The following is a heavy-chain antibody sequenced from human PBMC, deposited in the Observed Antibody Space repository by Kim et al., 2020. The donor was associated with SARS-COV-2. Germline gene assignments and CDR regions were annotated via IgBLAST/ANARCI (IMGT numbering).Heavy chain of an antibody. CDR1: GGSISYYY. CDR3: ARGKYYYGGSGNPRFWYFDP. CDR2: VFDSGST. J-gene: IGHJ2*01. V-gene: IGHV4-59*01. Sequence: SETLSLTCTVSGGSISYYYWTWIRQPPGKGLEWIGYVFDSGSTNYNPSLKSRVTISLGTSKKQFSLQLTSVTAADTAVYYCARGKYYYGGSGNPRFWYFDPWSRGTLVTVSA. D-gene: IGHD3-22*01.